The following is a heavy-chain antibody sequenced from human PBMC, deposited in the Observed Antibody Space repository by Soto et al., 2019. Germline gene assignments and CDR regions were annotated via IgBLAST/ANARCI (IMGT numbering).Heavy chain of an antibody. D-gene: IGHD2-15*01. CDR1: GFTFNAYS. CDR3: ARDPTSCSGGRCNSVGWFDP. J-gene: IGHJ5*02. CDR2: ISFDGGEK. Sequence: QVQLVESGGGVVQPGRSLRLSCAASGFTFNAYSMHWVRQAPGKGLEWLAVISFDGGEKHYADSVKGRCTISRDNSNNTLYLQMNSLRDDDTAIYYCARDPTSCSGGRCNSVGWFDPWGQGTLVIVSS. V-gene: IGHV3-30-3*01.